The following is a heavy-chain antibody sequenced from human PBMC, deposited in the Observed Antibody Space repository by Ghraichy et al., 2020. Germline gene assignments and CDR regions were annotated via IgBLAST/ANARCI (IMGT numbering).Heavy chain of an antibody. CDR2: ISSSSSYI. D-gene: IGHD2-15*01. V-gene: IGHV3-21*01. J-gene: IGHJ6*02. CDR1: GFTFSSYS. CDR3: ARDHCSGGSCYSDYYYYGRDV. Sequence: GGSLRLSFAASGFTFSSYSMDWVRQAPGKGLEWVSSISSSSSYIYYADSVKGRFTISSDNAKNSLYLHMNSLRAEDTAVYYCARDHCSGGSCYSDYYYYGRDVWGQGTRVTVPS.